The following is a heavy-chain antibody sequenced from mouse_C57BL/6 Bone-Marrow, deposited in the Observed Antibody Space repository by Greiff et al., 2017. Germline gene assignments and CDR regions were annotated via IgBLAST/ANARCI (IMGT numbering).Heavy chain of an antibody. CDR2: IYPRSGNT. V-gene: IGHV1-81*01. D-gene: IGHD1-1*02. CDR1: GYTFTSYG. Sequence: VHLVESGAELARPGASVKLSCKASGYTFTSYGISWVKQRTGQGLEWIGEIYPRSGNTYYNEKFKGKATLTADKSSSTAYMELRSLTSEDSAVYFCARKGDYYYLDYWGQGTTLTVSS. CDR3: ARKGDYYYLDY. J-gene: IGHJ2*01.